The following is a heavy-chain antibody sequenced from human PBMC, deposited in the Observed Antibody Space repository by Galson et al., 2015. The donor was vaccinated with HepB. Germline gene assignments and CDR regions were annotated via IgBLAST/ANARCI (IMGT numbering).Heavy chain of an antibody. CDR2: IIPIFGTA. J-gene: IGHJ4*02. CDR1: GGTFSSYA. D-gene: IGHD3-22*01. V-gene: IGHV1-69*06. Sequence: SVKVSCKASGGTFSSYAISWVRQAPGQGLEWMGGIIPIFGTANYAQKFQGRVTITADKSTSTAYMELSSLRSEDTAVYYCASRPADSSGYYLKYFDYWGQGTLVTVSS. CDR3: ASRPADSSGYYLKYFDY.